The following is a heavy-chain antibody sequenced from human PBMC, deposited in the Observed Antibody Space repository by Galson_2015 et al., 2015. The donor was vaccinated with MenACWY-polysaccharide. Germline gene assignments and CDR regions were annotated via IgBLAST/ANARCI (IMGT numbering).Heavy chain of an antibody. V-gene: IGHV3-43*02. J-gene: IGHJ4*02. CDR2: IRGDGITT. CDR3: AKDYGDFGPDF. D-gene: IGHD4-17*01. CDR1: GFNFDSYA. Sequence: SLRLACAASGFNFDSYAMHGVRQGPGKGLEWVSLIRGDGITTDYADSVKGRFTVSRDNSKNSLYLQMNSLRAEDTAFYYCAKDYGDFGPDFWGQGTLVTVSS.